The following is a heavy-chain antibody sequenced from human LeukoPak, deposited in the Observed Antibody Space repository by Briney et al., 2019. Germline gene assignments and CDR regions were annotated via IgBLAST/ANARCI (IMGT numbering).Heavy chain of an antibody. D-gene: IGHD3-22*01. Sequence: ASVKVSCKASGYIFTDYAIQWVRQAPGQGLEWMGWINAGNGKTKYSQKFQGRVTITRDTSISTAYMELSRLRSDDTAVYYCARDATPDSSGYYYDPSWYFDLWGRGTLVTVSS. CDR1: GYIFTDYA. V-gene: IGHV1-3*01. CDR3: ARDATPDSSGYYYDPSWYFDL. CDR2: INAGNGKT. J-gene: IGHJ2*01.